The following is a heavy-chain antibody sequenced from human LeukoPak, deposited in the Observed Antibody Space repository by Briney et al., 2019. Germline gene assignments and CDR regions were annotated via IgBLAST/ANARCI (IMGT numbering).Heavy chain of an antibody. J-gene: IGHJ5*01. CDR2: TYYTSKWYN. CDR1: GDSVSSNIAA. Sequence: SQTLSLTCAISGDSVSSNIAAWNWIRQSPSRGLEWLGRTYYTSKWYNDYAVSVKSRITINPDTSKNQFSLHLNSVTPEDSAVYYCVREFKNWFDSWGQGTLVTVSS. V-gene: IGHV6-1*01. CDR3: VREFKNWFDS.